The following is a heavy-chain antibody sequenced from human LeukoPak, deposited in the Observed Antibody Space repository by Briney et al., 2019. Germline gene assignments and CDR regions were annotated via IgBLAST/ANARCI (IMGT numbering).Heavy chain of an antibody. CDR1: GFTFSSYG. J-gene: IGHJ6*03. CDR2: IWYDGSNK. Sequence: GGSLRLSCAASGFTFSSYGMHWVRQAPGKGLEWVAVIWYDGSNKYYADSVKGRFTISRDNSQNTLYLQMNSLRAEDTAVYYCAKDPTYCTNGVCYRSNYYMDVWGKGTTVTVSS. D-gene: IGHD2-8*01. V-gene: IGHV3-33*06. CDR3: AKDPTYCTNGVCYRSNYYMDV.